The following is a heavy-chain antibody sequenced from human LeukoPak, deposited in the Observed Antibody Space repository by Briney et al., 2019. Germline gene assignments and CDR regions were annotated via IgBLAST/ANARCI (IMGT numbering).Heavy chain of an antibody. Sequence: GGSLRLSCATSGFTFSIYSMNWVRQAPGKGLEWVANIKQDGSEKYYVDSVKGRFTISRDNAKNSLYLQMNSLRAEDTAVYYCARDSSSSYYMDVWGKGTTVTVSS. CDR1: GFTFSIYS. CDR3: ARDSSSSYYMDV. D-gene: IGHD6-6*01. CDR2: IKQDGSEK. J-gene: IGHJ6*03. V-gene: IGHV3-7*01.